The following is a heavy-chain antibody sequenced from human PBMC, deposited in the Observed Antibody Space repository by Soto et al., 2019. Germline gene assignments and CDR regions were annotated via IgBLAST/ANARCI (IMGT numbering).Heavy chain of an antibody. V-gene: IGHV4-59*01. CDR3: ARVSSGWQHNYGMDV. D-gene: IGHD6-19*01. CDR2: IYYSGST. Sequence: QVQLQESGPGLVKPSETLSLTCTVSGGSISSYYWSWIRQPPGKGLEWIGYIYYSGSTDYNPSLKSRVTISVDTSKNQFSLKLSSVTAADTAVYYCARVSSGWQHNYGMDVWGQGTTVTVSS. J-gene: IGHJ6*02. CDR1: GGSISSYY.